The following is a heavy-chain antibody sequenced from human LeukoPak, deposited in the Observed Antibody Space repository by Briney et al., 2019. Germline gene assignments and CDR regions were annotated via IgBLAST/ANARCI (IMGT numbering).Heavy chain of an antibody. J-gene: IGHJ6*03. Sequence: GGSLRLSCAASGFTFSSYEMNWVRQAPGKGLEWVSYISSSGSTIYYADSVKGRFTISRDNAKNSLYLQMNSLRAEDTAVYYCAKGSGWEMSYYYYYMDVWGKGTTVTISS. V-gene: IGHV3-48*03. D-gene: IGHD1-26*01. CDR3: AKGSGWEMSYYYYYMDV. CDR2: ISSSGSTI. CDR1: GFTFSSYE.